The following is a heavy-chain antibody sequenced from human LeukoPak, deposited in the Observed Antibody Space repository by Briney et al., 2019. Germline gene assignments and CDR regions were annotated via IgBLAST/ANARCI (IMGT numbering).Heavy chain of an antibody. V-gene: IGHV4-59*01. Sequence: PSETLSLTCAVYGGSFSGYYWSWIRQPPGKGLEWIGYIYYSGSTNYNPSLKSRVTISVDTSKNQFSLKLSSVTAADTAVYYCAREGRSSGPLGMDVWGQGTTVTVSS. J-gene: IGHJ6*02. CDR3: AREGRSSGPLGMDV. CDR1: GGSFSGYY. D-gene: IGHD6-19*01. CDR2: IYYSGST.